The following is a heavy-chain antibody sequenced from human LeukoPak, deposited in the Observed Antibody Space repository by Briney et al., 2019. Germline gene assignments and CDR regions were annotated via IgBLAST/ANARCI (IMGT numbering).Heavy chain of an antibody. CDR3: AKGDIVGVTGAFDI. J-gene: IGHJ3*02. Sequence: GRSLRLSCAACGFTFCLYDMQGPRRAPGRGVEGVAVISYDGSNKYYADSVKGRFTISRDNSKNTLYLQMNSLRAQDTAVYYCAKGDIVGVTGAFDIWGQGTMVTVSS. CDR1: GFTFCLYD. V-gene: IGHV3-30*18. CDR2: ISYDGSNK. D-gene: IGHD2-21*02.